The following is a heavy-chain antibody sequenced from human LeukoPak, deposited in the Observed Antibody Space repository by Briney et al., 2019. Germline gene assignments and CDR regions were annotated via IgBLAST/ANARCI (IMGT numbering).Heavy chain of an antibody. J-gene: IGHJ3*02. CDR2: ISSNGGST. D-gene: IGHD4-11*01. V-gene: IGHV3-64*01. CDR1: GFTFINYA. Sequence: GGSLRLSCAASGFTFINYAMHWVRQAPGKGLEYVSAISSNGGSTYYANSVKGRFTISRDNSKDTLYLQMSSLRAEDTAVYYCSKGGYTYSNDAFDIWGQGTMVTVSS. CDR3: SKGGYTYSNDAFDI.